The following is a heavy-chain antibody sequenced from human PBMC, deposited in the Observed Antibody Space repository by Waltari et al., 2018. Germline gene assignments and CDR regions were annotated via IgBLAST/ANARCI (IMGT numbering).Heavy chain of an antibody. CDR2: IRIKAYGETT. CDR3: TRVLRYFDWSTKDY. D-gene: IGHD3-9*01. V-gene: IGHV3-49*04. J-gene: IGHJ4*02. CDR1: NFDFGEYG. Sequence: EVLLVESGGGMVKPGRSLTLSCATYNFDFGEYGMSGVRQAPGKGLEWVGFIRIKAYGETTEYAASVKGRFIISRDDSRSIAYLQMNSLKTEDTAVYYCTRVLRYFDWSTKDYWGQGTLVTVSS.